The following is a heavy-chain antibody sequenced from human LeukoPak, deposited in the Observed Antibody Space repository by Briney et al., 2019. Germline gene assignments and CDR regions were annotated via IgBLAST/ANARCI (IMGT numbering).Heavy chain of an antibody. CDR3: ARYDGYDLRY. CDR1: GFTFSNYW. V-gene: IGHV3-7*04. CDR2: INEGGSEK. Sequence: PGGSLRLSCAASGFTFSNYWMSWVRQAPGKGLGWVAKINEGGSEKHYVDSVKGRFTISRDNAKNSLYLEMNGLRAEDTAVYYCARYDGYDLRYWGQGTLVTVSS. D-gene: IGHD5-12*01. J-gene: IGHJ4*02.